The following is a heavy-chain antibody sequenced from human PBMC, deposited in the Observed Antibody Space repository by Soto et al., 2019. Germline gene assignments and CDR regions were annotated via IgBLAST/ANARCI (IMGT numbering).Heavy chain of an antibody. Sequence: QAQLVQSGAEVKKPGASVKVSCKASGYTFTSFGIGWVRQAPGQGLEWMGWISGFNAYTDYAQGLQGRVTMTTDTSTNTAYMELRSLNSDDTAVYYCAKSGDGNWFETWGQGTPVTVSS. V-gene: IGHV1-18*01. CDR1: GYTFTSFG. CDR3: AKSGDGNWFET. J-gene: IGHJ5*02. CDR2: ISGFNAYT. D-gene: IGHD7-27*01.